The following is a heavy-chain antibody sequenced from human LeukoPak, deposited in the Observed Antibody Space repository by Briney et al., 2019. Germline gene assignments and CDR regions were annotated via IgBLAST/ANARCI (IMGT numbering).Heavy chain of an antibody. V-gene: IGHV5-51*01. CDR1: GYSFTSYW. Sequence: GESLKISCKGSGYSFTSYWIGWVRQMPGKGLEWMGIIYPGDSDTRYSPPFQGQVTISADKSISTAYLQWSSLKASDTAMYYCARLEYYYDSSGYSYFDYWGQGTLVTVSS. CDR3: ARLEYYYDSSGYSYFDY. J-gene: IGHJ4*02. CDR2: IYPGDSDT. D-gene: IGHD3-22*01.